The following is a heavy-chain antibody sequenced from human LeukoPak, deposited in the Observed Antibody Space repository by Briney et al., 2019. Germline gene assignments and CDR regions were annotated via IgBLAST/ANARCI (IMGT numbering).Heavy chain of an antibody. D-gene: IGHD3-22*01. V-gene: IGHV4-59*08. J-gene: IGHJ6*02. Sequence: SETLSLTCTVSGGSISSYYWSWIRQPPGKGLEWIGYIYYSGSTNYNPSLKSRVTKSVDTSKNQFSLKLSSVTAADTAVYYCARLYYYDSSGMDVWGQGTTVTVSS. CDR2: IYYSGST. CDR1: GGSISSYY. CDR3: ARLYYYDSSGMDV.